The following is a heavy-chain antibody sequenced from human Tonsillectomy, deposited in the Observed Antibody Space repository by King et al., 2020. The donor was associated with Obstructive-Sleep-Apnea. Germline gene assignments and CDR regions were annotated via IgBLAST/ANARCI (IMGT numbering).Heavy chain of an antibody. J-gene: IGHJ4*02. CDR3: VQSLAYCGGDCYSFDY. Sequence: VQLQESGPGLVKPSETLSLTCTVSGGSISSYYWSWIRQPPGKGLEWIGYIYYSGSTNYNPSLKSRVTISVDTSKKQFSLKLRSVTAADTAVYYCVQSLAYCGGDCYSFDYWGQGTLVTVSS. CDR2: IYYSGST. CDR1: GGSISSYY. V-gene: IGHV4-59*01. D-gene: IGHD2-21*02.